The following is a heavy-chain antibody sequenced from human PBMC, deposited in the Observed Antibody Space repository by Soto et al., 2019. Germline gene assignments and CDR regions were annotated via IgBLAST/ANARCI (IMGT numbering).Heavy chain of an antibody. CDR3: ANLAYSSTDY. Sequence: SLTLSCAASGFFFSKFAMIWVRQAQGKGLEWDSGTSASGGGTHYADSVKDRLTISRDNSKNTLTLQMNTVRAKHTAVYYWANLAYSSTDYWGQGTLVTVSS. CDR1: GFFFSKFA. CDR2: TSASGGGT. V-gene: IGHV3-23*01. D-gene: IGHD6-13*01. J-gene: IGHJ4*02.